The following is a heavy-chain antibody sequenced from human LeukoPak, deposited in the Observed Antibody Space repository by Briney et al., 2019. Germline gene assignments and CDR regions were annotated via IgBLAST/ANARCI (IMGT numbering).Heavy chain of an antibody. CDR1: GFTFSDYY. J-gene: IGHJ4*02. CDR2: ISSSGSTI. V-gene: IGHV3-11*01. Sequence: GGSLRLSCAASGFTFSDYYMSWIRQAPGKGLEWVSYISSSGSTIYYADSVKGRFTISRDNAKNSLYLQMNSLRAEDTAVYYCVSDGTYSSSSNFDYWGQGTLVTVSS. D-gene: IGHD6-13*01. CDR3: VSDGTYSSSSNFDY.